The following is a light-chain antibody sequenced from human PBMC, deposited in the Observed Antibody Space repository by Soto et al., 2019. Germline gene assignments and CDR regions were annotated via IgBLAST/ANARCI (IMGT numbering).Light chain of an antibody. V-gene: IGLV2-14*01. CDR3: SSYTSSTTWV. CDR1: SSDVGRYKF. Sequence: QSALTQPASVSGSPGQSITISCTGTSSDVGRYKFVSWYQQHPDKAPKLMIYEVSDRPPGVSNRFSGSKSGNTASLTISGLQADDEADYYCSSYTSSTTWVFGGGTKLTV. CDR2: EVS. J-gene: IGLJ3*02.